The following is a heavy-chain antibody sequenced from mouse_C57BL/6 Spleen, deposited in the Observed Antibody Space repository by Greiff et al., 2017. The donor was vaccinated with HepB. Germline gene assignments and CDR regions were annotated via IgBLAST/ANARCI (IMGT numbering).Heavy chain of an antibody. D-gene: IGHD1-3*01. Sequence: VQLQQSGPELVKPGASVKISCKASGYAFSSSWMNWVKQRPGKGLEWIGRIYPGDGDTNYNGKFKGKATLTADKSSSTAYMQLSSLTSEDSAVYFCAYLYTPTGGYARDYWGQGTSVTVSS. CDR1: GYAFSSSW. V-gene: IGHV1-82*01. CDR2: IYPGDGDT. J-gene: IGHJ4*01. CDR3: AYLYTPTGGYARDY.